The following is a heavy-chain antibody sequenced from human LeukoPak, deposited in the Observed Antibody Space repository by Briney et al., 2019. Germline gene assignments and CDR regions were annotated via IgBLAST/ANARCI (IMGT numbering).Heavy chain of an antibody. V-gene: IGHV3-7*01. CDR1: GFTFSSYW. Sequence: GGSLRLSCAASGFTFSSYWMSWVRQAPGKGLEWMANIKQDGSEKYYVDSVKGRFTISRDNAKNSLYLQMNSLRAEDTAVYYCARDRFLEWLDAFDIWGQGTMVTVSS. CDR3: ARDRFLEWLDAFDI. D-gene: IGHD3-3*01. J-gene: IGHJ3*02. CDR2: IKQDGSEK.